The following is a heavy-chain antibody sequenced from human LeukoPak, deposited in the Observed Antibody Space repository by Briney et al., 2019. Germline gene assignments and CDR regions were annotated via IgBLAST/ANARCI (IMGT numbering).Heavy chain of an antibody. D-gene: IGHD1-26*01. J-gene: IGHJ4*02. CDR1: GGSINSGSYY. CDR2: IFTSGCT. CDR3: ASGSWPYYFDY. V-gene: IGHV4-61*02. Sequence: SETLSLTCTVSGGSINSGSYYWSWIRQPAGKGLEWIGRIFTSGCTNYNPSLKSRVTISVDTSKNQFSLKLSSVTAADTAVYYCASGSWPYYFDYWGQGTLVTVS.